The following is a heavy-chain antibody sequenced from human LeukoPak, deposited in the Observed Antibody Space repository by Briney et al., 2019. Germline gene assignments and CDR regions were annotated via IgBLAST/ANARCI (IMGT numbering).Heavy chain of an antibody. Sequence: PSETLSLTCAVYGGSFSGYHWGWIRQPPGKGLEWMVDMNHGGGANHNPSLKSRVAISVDTSKTQFSLKLTSVTAADPAVYSCASGFQQMAPTSSASFDSWPQGTLVPVSS. J-gene: IGHJ4*02. CDR3: ASGFQQMAPTSSASFDS. D-gene: IGHD6-13*01. CDR2: MNHGGGA. V-gene: IGHV4-34*01. CDR1: GGSFSGYH.